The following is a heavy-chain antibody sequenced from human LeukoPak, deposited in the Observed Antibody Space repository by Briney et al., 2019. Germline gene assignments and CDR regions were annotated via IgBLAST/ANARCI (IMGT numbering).Heavy chain of an antibody. D-gene: IGHD3-10*01. J-gene: IGHJ6*03. CDR3: ARVGITMVRGSYYYYYYMDV. V-gene: IGHV4-59*01. CDR2: IYYSGST. CDR1: GGSISHYY. Sequence: SETLSLTCSVSGGSISHYYWSWVRQPPGKGLEWIGYIYYSGSTNYNPSLKSRVTISVDTSKNQFSLKLSSVTAADTAVYYCARVGITMVRGSYYYYYYMDVWGKGTTVTVSS.